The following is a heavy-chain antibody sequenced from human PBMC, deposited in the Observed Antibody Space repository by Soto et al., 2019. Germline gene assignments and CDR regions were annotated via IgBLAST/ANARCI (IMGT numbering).Heavy chain of an antibody. CDR3: ARQIRWPGGLFDY. Sequence: QVQLQESGPGLVKPSETLSLTCTVSGGSVSSDSYYWSWIRQPPGKGLEWIGYIYYSGSTNYNPSXXXRXXISVDTSKNQFSLTLSSVTAADTAVYYCARQIRWPGGLFDYWGQGTLVTVSS. CDR2: IYYSGST. CDR1: GGSVSSDSYY. J-gene: IGHJ4*02. D-gene: IGHD4-17*01. V-gene: IGHV4-61*01.